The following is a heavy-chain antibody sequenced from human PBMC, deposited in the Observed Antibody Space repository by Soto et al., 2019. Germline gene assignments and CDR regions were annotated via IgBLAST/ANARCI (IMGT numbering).Heavy chain of an antibody. CDR3: VRPPDDFRYGLDV. D-gene: IGHD2-21*02. CDR2: INPNTGVT. J-gene: IGHJ6*02. CDR1: GYSFTDHY. V-gene: IGHV1-2*04. Sequence: QAQLVQSGADVKKPGASVKVSCKASGYSFTDHYMHWVRQAPGQGLEWLGWINPNTGVTHFAQKFQGWVTMTRDTSINTAYMELTRLKSDDTAFYYCVRPPDDFRYGLDVWGQGTTVTVSS.